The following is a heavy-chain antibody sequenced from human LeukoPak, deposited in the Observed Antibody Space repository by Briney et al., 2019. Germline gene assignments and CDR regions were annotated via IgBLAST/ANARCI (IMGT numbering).Heavy chain of an antibody. V-gene: IGHV1-46*01. CDR1: GYTFTNYY. D-gene: IGHD3-10*01. J-gene: IGHJ3*02. CDR3: ARDFRPVVRGVIPDAFDI. Sequence: ASVKVSCKASGYTFTNYYIHWVRQAPGQGLEWMGIINPSGGSTTYAQKFQGRVTMTRDTSTSTVYMELSSLRSEDTAVYYCARDFRPVVRGVIPDAFDIWGQGTMVTVSS. CDR2: INPSGGST.